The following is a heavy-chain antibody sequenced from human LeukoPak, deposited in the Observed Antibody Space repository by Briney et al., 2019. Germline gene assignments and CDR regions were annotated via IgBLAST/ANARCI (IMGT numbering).Heavy chain of an antibody. CDR3: AKSIAAAGSYYYGMDV. J-gene: IGHJ6*02. D-gene: IGHD6-13*01. CDR1: GFTFSSYG. Sequence: GRSLILPCAASGFTFSSYGMHWVRQAPGKGLEWVAVISYDGSNKYYADSVKGRFTISRDNSKNTLYLQMNSLRAEDTAVYYCAKSIAAAGSYYYGMDVWGQGTTVTVSS. V-gene: IGHV3-30*18. CDR2: ISYDGSNK.